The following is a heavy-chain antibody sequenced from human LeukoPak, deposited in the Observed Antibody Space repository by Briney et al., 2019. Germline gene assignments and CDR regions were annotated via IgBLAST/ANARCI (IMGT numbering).Heavy chain of an antibody. Sequence: GGSLRLSCAASGFTFSSYGMHWVRQAPGKGLEWVAVTWYDGSNKYYADSVKGRFTISRDNSKNTLYLQMNSLRAEDTAVYYCAKRAEGATDYWGQGTLVTVSS. J-gene: IGHJ4*02. CDR1: GFTFSSYG. D-gene: IGHD1-26*01. V-gene: IGHV3-33*06. CDR2: TWYDGSNK. CDR3: AKRAEGATDY.